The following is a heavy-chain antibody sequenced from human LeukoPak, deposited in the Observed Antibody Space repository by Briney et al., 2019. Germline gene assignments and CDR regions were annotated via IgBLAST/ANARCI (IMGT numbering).Heavy chain of an antibody. CDR1: GGSISRYY. CDR2: KDYSGST. Sequence: SETLPLTCTVSGGSISRYYWSWIRQPPGKGLEWIGYKDYSGSTNYNRSLKSRVTISVDTSKNQFSLKLSSVTAADTAAYYCARVYYSSSYDYWYFDLWGRGTLVTVSS. V-gene: IGHV4-59*01. J-gene: IGHJ2*01. D-gene: IGHD6-13*01. CDR3: ARVYYSSSYDYWYFDL.